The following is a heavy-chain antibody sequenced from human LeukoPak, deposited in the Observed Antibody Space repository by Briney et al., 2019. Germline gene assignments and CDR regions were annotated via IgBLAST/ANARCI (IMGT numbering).Heavy chain of an antibody. J-gene: IGHJ3*02. CDR3: ARIYCSSANCDRWNAFDM. CDR2: IKQDGSEK. Sequence: GGSLRLSCEASGFTLRYYWMSWVRQAPGKGLEWVANIKQDGSEKYYVDSVKGRFTISRDNAENSLSLQMNSLRVEDTAVYYCARIYCSSANCDRWNAFDMWGQGTMVTGSS. CDR1: GFTLRYYW. D-gene: IGHD2-2*02. V-gene: IGHV3-7*01.